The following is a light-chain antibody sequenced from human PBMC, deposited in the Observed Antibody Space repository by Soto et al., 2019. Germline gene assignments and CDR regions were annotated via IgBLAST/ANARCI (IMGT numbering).Light chain of an antibody. CDR3: QQRTNWPVT. Sequence: EIVLTQSPATLSLSPGERATLSCRASQSISSYLAWYQQKPGHTPRLLIYDASNRATGIPARFSGSGSGTDFTLTISSLEPGDFAVYYCQQRTNWPVTFGPGTTVDVK. V-gene: IGKV3-11*01. CDR1: QSISSY. J-gene: IGKJ3*01. CDR2: DAS.